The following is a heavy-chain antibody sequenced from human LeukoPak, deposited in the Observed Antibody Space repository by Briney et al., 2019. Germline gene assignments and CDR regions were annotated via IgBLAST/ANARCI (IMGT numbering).Heavy chain of an antibody. CDR1: GFTFSSYE. Sequence: GGSLRLSCAASGFTFSSYEMNWVRQAPGKGLEWVSYISSSGSTIYYADSVKGRFTISRDNAKNSLYLQMNSLRAEDTAVYYCARGTEYHYYMDVWGKGTTVTISS. V-gene: IGHV3-48*03. CDR2: ISSSGSTI. CDR3: ARGTEYHYYMDV. J-gene: IGHJ6*03.